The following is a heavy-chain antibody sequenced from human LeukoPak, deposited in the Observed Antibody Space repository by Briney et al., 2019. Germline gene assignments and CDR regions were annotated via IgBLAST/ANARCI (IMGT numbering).Heavy chain of an antibody. Sequence: SQTLSLTCTVSVGSISSGGYYWSWFRQHPGKGLEWIGYIYYSGSTYYNPSLKSRVTISVDTSKNQFSLKLSSVTAADTAVYYCARGSRRRQVDYWGQGTLVTVSS. CDR2: IYYSGST. J-gene: IGHJ4*02. V-gene: IGHV4-31*03. CDR3: ARGSRRRQVDY. CDR1: VGSISSGGYY.